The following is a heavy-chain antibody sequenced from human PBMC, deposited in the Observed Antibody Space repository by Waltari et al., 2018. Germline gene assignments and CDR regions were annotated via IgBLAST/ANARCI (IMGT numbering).Heavy chain of an antibody. Sequence: QVQLVESGGGVVQPGRSLRVSCAASGFTFITYTMHWVRQAPGKGLEWVALILYDGSNTYYADSVKGRFTISRDNSKNTLYLQMNSLRPDDRAVYYCTRGSTTAARCMDSWGQGTLVTVSS. CDR1: GFTFITYT. CDR2: ILYDGSNT. D-gene: IGHD6-6*01. V-gene: IGHV3-30*01. J-gene: IGHJ4*02. CDR3: TRGSTTAARCMDS.